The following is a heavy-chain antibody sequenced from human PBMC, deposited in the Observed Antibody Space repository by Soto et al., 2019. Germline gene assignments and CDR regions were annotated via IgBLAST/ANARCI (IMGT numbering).Heavy chain of an antibody. V-gene: IGHV3-43*01. D-gene: IGHD6-6*01. CDR2: ISWDGADT. CDR1: GFPFNDYS. Sequence: TGGSLRLSCAASGFPFNDYSMNWVRQVPGKGLEWVSLISWDGADTYYVDSVKGRFTISRDNAKNSLYLQMNSLRAEDTAVYYCAREGSIAARPFLVRLYGMDVWGQGTTVTVSS. CDR3: AREGSIAARPFLVRLYGMDV. J-gene: IGHJ6*02.